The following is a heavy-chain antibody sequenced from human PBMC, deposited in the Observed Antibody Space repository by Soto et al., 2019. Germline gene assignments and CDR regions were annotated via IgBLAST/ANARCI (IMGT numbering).Heavy chain of an antibody. Sequence: PGGSLRLSCAASGFTFSSYSMNWVRQAPGKGLEWVSSISSSSSYIYYADSVKGRFTISRDNAKNSLYLQMNSLRAEDTAVYYCARAHSRYCSSTSCYWWGLFDYWGQGTLVTVSS. CDR1: GFTFSSYS. J-gene: IGHJ4*02. D-gene: IGHD2-2*01. CDR3: ARAHSRYCSSTSCYWWGLFDY. CDR2: ISSSSSYI. V-gene: IGHV3-21*01.